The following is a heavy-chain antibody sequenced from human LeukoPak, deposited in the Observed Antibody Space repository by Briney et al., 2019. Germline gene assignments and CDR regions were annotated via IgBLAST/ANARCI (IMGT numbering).Heavy chain of an antibody. CDR3: ARNYYYGMDV. V-gene: IGHV1-3*01. Sequence: ASVKVSCKASGYTFTSYTMHWVRQAPGQRLEWMGWINAGHGNTKYSQKFQGRVTITRDTSASTAYMELSSLRSEDTAVYYCARNYYYGMDVWGQGTTVTVSS. CDR2: INAGHGNT. CDR1: GYTFTSYT. J-gene: IGHJ6*02.